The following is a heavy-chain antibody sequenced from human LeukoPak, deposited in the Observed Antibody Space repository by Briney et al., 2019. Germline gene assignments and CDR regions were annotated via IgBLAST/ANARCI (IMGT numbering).Heavy chain of an antibody. J-gene: IGHJ4*02. CDR3: ARHASCGGDCYTRPFDY. V-gene: IGHV4-39*01. CDR1: GGSISSSNYY. Sequence: SETLSLTCTVSGGSISSSNYYWGWIRQPPGKGLEWIGSIYYSGYTYYNPSLKSRVTISVDTSKNQFSLKLSSVTAADTAVYYCARHASCGGDCYTRPFDYWGQGILVTVSS. D-gene: IGHD2-21*01. CDR2: IYYSGYT.